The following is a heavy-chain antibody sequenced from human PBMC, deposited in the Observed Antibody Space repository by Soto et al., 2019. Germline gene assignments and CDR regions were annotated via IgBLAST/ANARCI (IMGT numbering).Heavy chain of an antibody. Sequence: EVQLVGSGGGLVKLGGSLRLSCAASGFTFSSYSMNWVRQAPGKGLGWVSSISSSSSYIYYADSVRGRFTISRDNAKNSLYLQMNSLRAEDTAVYYCAKGLGTADYYYYYGMDVWGQGTTVTVSS. J-gene: IGHJ6*02. V-gene: IGHV3-21*01. CDR3: AKGLGTADYYYYYGMDV. D-gene: IGHD7-27*01. CDR2: ISSSSSYI. CDR1: GFTFSSYS.